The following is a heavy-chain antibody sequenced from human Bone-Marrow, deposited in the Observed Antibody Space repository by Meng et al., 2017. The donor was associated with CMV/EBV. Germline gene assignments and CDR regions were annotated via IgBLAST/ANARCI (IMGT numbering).Heavy chain of an antibody. CDR2: ISGSGGST. J-gene: IGHJ4*02. D-gene: IGHD2-15*01. CDR3: VSGPPNVAH. V-gene: IGHV3-23*01. CDR1: GFTFSDYN. Sequence: GESLKISCAASGFTFSDYNMNWVRQAPGKGLEWVSAISGSGGSTYYADSVKGRFTISSDKAKNSLYLQMDTLRPEDTAVYYCVSGPPNVAHWGQGALVTVSS.